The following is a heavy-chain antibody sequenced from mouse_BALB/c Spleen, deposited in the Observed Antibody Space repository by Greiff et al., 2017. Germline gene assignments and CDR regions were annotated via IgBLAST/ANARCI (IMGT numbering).Heavy chain of an antibody. CDR3: ARGDYYKSAWFAY. D-gene: IGHD2-12*01. Sequence: EVMLVESGGGLVQPGGSRKLSCAASGFTFSSFGMHWVRQAPEKGLEWVAYISSGSSTIYYADTVKGRFTISRDNPKNTLFLQMNSLRSEDTAMYYCARGDYYKSAWFAYWGQGTLVTVSA. J-gene: IGHJ3*01. CDR1: GFTFSSFG. V-gene: IGHV5-17*02. CDR2: ISSGSSTI.